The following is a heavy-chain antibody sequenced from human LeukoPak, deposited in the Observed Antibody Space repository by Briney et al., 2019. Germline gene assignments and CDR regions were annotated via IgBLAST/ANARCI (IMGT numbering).Heavy chain of an antibody. J-gene: IGHJ3*02. CDR1: GFTFSGYG. V-gene: IGHV3-30*02. CDR3: AKDGNAGYAFDI. D-gene: IGHD1-1*01. Sequence: PGGSLRLSCAASGFTFSGYGMHWVRQAPGKGLERVAFIRNDGSNKYYADSVKGRFTISRDNSKNTLYLQMNSLRAEDTAVYYCAKDGNAGYAFDIWGQGTMVTVSS. CDR2: IRNDGSNK.